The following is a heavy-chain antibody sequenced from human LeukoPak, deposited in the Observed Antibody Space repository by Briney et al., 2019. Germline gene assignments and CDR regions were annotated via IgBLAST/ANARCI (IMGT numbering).Heavy chain of an antibody. Sequence: PGESLKISCKGSGYSFTSYWIGWVRQMPGKGLEWMGIIYPGDSDTRYSPSFQGQVTISADKSISTAYLQWSSLKASDTAMYYCARLRYSYGPNRGANDAFDIWGQGTMVTVSS. J-gene: IGHJ3*02. CDR2: IYPGDSDT. D-gene: IGHD5-18*01. V-gene: IGHV5-51*01. CDR1: GYSFTSYW. CDR3: ARLRYSYGPNRGANDAFDI.